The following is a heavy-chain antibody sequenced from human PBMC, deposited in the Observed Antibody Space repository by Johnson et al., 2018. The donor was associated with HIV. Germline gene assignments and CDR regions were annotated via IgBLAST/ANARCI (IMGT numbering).Heavy chain of an antibody. V-gene: IGHV3-30*02. D-gene: IGHD3-16*01. Sequence: QVQLVESGGGVVQPGGSLRLSCAASGFSFSSYGMHWVRQAPGKGLAWVARISDDGNDISYADSVKGRFTISRDNSKNTLYLQMNSLRAEDTAVYYCARVGSLAFDIWGPGTMVTVSS. J-gene: IGHJ3*02. CDR2: ISDDGNDI. CDR3: ARVGSLAFDI. CDR1: GFSFSSYG.